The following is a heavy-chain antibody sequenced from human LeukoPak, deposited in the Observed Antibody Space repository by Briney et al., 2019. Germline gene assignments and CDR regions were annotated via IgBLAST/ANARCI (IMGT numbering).Heavy chain of an antibody. D-gene: IGHD2-2*01. V-gene: IGHV4-61*01. J-gene: IGHJ6*02. Sequence: SETLSLTCTVSGGSISSSSYYWSWIRQPPGKGLEWIGYIYYSGSTNYNPSLKSRVTISVDTSKNQFSLKLNSVTAADTAVYYCARGRCSSTSCYGGGYYYYGMDVWGQGTTVTVSS. CDR1: GGSISSSSYY. CDR3: ARGRCSSTSCYGGGYYYYGMDV. CDR2: IYYSGST.